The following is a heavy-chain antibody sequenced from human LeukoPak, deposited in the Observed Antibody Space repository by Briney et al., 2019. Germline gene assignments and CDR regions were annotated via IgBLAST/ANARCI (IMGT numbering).Heavy chain of an antibody. CDR3: AVGSYYFDY. CDR1: GLTFSTYA. J-gene: IGHJ4*02. CDR2: ISGSSAST. D-gene: IGHD3-10*01. V-gene: IGHV3-23*01. Sequence: TGGSLRLSGAASGLTFSTYAMNGVRQAPGKGLEWVSGISGSSASTYYADSVKGRFTISRDNSKNTLYVQMNSLRAEDTAVYYCAVGSYYFDYWGQGTLVTVSS.